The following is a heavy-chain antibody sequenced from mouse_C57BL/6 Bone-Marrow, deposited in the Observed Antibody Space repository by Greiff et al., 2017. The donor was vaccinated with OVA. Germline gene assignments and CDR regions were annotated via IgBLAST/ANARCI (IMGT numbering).Heavy chain of an antibody. V-gene: IGHV1-59*01. Sequence: QVKLKQPGAELVRPGTSVKLSCKASGYTFTSYWMHWVKQRPGQGLEWIGVIDPSDSYTNYNQTFKGKATLTVDTSSSTAYMQLSSLTSEDSAVYYCARAPWYGSYAMDYWGQGTSVTVSS. CDR3: ARAPWYGSYAMDY. J-gene: IGHJ4*01. CDR1: GYTFTSYW. CDR2: IDPSDSYT. D-gene: IGHD2-10*02.